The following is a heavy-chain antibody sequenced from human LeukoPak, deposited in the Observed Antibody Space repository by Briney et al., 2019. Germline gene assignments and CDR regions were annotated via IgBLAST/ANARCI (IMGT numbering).Heavy chain of an antibody. CDR3: AKASRAFDI. CDR1: GFTFDDYA. J-gene: IGHJ3*02. V-gene: IGHV3-9*01. CDR2: ISWNSGSI. Sequence: GGSLRLSCAASGFTFDDYAMHWVRQAPGKGLEWVSGISWNSGSIGYADSVKGRFTISRDNAKNSLYLQMNSLRAEDTALYYCAKASRAFDIWGQGTMVTVSS.